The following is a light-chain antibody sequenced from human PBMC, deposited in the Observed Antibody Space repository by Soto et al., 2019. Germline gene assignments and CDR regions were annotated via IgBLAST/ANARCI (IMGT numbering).Light chain of an antibody. CDR2: AAS. J-gene: IGKJ4*02. Sequence: QLTQSPYFRSASLGGRVTIACRASQATSRYLGWYQQKPGKAPKLLIYAASTLHTGVPSRFSGSGSGTEFTLTICSLPPEDFATYYCQQLYTYLLTFGGGTKVDIK. CDR3: QQLYTYLLT. CDR1: QATSRY. V-gene: IGKV1-9*01.